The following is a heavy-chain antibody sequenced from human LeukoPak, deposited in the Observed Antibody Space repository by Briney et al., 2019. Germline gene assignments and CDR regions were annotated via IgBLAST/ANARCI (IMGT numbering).Heavy chain of an antibody. Sequence: SVKVSCKASGGTFSSYAISWVRQAPGRGLEWMGRIIPIFGTANYAQKFQGRVTITTDESTSTAYMELSSLRSEDTAVYYCARGSGYYYYFDYWGQGTLVTVSS. V-gene: IGHV1-69*05. D-gene: IGHD3-22*01. CDR3: ARGSGYYYYFDY. CDR2: IIPIFGTA. CDR1: GGTFSSYA. J-gene: IGHJ4*02.